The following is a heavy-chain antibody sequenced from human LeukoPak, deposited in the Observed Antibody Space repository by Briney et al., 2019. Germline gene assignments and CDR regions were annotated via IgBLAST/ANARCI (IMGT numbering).Heavy chain of an antibody. D-gene: IGHD3-16*01. J-gene: IGHJ4*02. V-gene: IGHV1-46*01. Sequence: GASVKVSCKASGYTFTSYYMHWVRQAPGQGLEWMGIINPSGGSTSYAQKFQGRVTMTRDTSTSTVYMELSSLRSEDTAVYYCARTGYDYVWGSYPYYFDYWGQGTLVTVSS. CDR2: INPSGGST. CDR1: GYTFTSYY. CDR3: ARTGYDYVWGSYPYYFDY.